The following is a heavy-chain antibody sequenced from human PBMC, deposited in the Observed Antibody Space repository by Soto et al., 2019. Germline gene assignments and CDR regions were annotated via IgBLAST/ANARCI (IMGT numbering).Heavy chain of an antibody. J-gene: IGHJ4*02. CDR3: ARGRYGDY. V-gene: IGHV1-18*01. CDR1: GYTFTSYG. CDR2: ISAHNDNT. D-gene: IGHD1-1*01. Sequence: QVNLVQSGAEVRKPGASVKVSCKGSGYTFTSYGIAWVRQAPGQGLEWMGWISAHNDNTNYAQKVQGRVTVTRDTSTSTAYMELRNLRSDDKAVYYCARGRYGDYWGQGALVTVSS.